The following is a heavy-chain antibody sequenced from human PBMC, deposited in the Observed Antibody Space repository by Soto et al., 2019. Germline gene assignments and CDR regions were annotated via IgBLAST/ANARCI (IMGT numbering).Heavy chain of an antibody. CDR1: GYSFTNYG. D-gene: IGHD6-19*01. J-gene: IGHJ6*03. Sequence: TVRVSCKASGYSFTNYGITWVRQAPGQGFEWMGWISAYNGNTNYAQKFQGRVTLTTDASTSTAYLELRSLRSDDTAVYYCARDRGVAPPVAGNTHYYYYMDVWGKGTTVTVSS. CDR3: ARDRGVAPPVAGNTHYYYYMDV. CDR2: ISAYNGNT. V-gene: IGHV1-18*01.